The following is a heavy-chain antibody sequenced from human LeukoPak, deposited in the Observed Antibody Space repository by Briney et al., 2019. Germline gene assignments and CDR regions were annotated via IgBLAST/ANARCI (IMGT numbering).Heavy chain of an antibody. J-gene: IGHJ4*02. Sequence: GGSLRLSCAASGFTFSSYSMNWVRQALGKGLEWVSSISSSSSYIYYADSVRGRFTISRDNAKNSLYLQMNSLRAGDTAVYYCARGGPNYYDSSGYYYYFDYWGQGTLVTVSS. CDR3: ARGGPNYYDSSGYYYYFDY. CDR1: GFTFSSYS. D-gene: IGHD3-22*01. V-gene: IGHV3-21*01. CDR2: ISSSSSYI.